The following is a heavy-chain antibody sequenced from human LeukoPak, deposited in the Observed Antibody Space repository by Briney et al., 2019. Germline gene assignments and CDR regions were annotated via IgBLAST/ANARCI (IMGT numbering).Heavy chain of an antibody. CDR1: GGSISSYY. J-gene: IGHJ4*02. CDR2: IYYSGST. V-gene: IGHV4-59*06. Sequence: SETLSLTCTVSGGSISSYYWSWIRQHPGKGLEWIGYIYYSGSTYYNPSLKSRVTISVDTSKNQFSLKLSSVTAADTAVYYCARVHRSRPGGSYPSHDYWGQGTLVTVSS. CDR3: ARVHRSRPGGSYPSHDY. D-gene: IGHD1-26*01.